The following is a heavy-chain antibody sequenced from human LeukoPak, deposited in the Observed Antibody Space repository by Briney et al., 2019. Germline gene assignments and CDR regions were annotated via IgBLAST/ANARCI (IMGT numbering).Heavy chain of an antibody. D-gene: IGHD2-15*01. CDR1: GFTFNNYA. CDR3: AKPTCSGGRCYFDY. J-gene: IGHJ4*02. Sequence: PGGSLRLSCAASGFTFNNYAMSWVRQALGKGLEWVSGISDSGGSTYYADSVKGRFTLSRDNSKNTLYLQMNSLRAEDTAVYYCAKPTCSGGRCYFDYWGQGTLVTVSS. V-gene: IGHV3-23*01. CDR2: ISDSGGST.